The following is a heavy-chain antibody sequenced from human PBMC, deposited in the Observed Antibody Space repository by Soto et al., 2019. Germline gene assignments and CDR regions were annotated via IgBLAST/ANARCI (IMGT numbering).Heavy chain of an antibody. V-gene: IGHV4-30-4*01. J-gene: IGHJ5*02. CDR2: IYYSGST. D-gene: IGHD3-3*01. CDR1: GGSISSGDYY. CDR3: ARVLIFGGPSWFDP. Sequence: SEPLSLTCTVSGGSISSGDYYWSWIRQPPGKGLEWIGYIYYSGSTYYNPSLKSRVTISVDTSKNQFSLKLSSVTAADTAVYYCARVLIFGGPSWFDPWGQGTLVTVSS.